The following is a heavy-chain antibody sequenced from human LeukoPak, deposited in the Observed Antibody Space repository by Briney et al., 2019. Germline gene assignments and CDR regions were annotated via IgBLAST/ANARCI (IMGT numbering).Heavy chain of an antibody. D-gene: IGHD3-3*02. CDR1: GFTFSSYG. V-gene: IGHV3-30*18. J-gene: IGHJ4*02. Sequence: GGSLRLSCAASGFTFSSYGMHWVRQAPGKGLEWVAVISYDGSNKYYADSVKGRFTISRDNSKNTLYLQMNSLRAEDTAVYYCAKDGIFGVVLDYFDYWGQGTLFTVSS. CDR3: AKDGIFGVVLDYFDY. CDR2: ISYDGSNK.